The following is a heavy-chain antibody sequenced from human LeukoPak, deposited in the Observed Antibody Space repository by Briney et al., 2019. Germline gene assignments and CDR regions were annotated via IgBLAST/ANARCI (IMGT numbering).Heavy chain of an antibody. Sequence: GGSLRLSCAASGFTFSDYNINWVRQAPGKGLEWVSYITGTSNTIHYADSVKGRFTISRDNAKNSLYLQMNSLRAEDTAVYYCAITVVTMVRGVITPTDYWGQGTLVTVSS. J-gene: IGHJ4*02. V-gene: IGHV3-48*04. CDR3: AITVVTMVRGVITPTDY. D-gene: IGHD3-10*01. CDR1: GFTFSDYN. CDR2: ITGTSNTI.